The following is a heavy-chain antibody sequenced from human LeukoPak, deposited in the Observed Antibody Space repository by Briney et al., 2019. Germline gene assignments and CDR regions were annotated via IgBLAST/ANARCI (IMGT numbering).Heavy chain of an antibody. CDR3: AKPPYLTDSYDTSGYSYDY. D-gene: IGHD3-22*01. V-gene: IGHV3-30*18. CDR2: ISYDGSDK. Sequence: GGSLRLSCAASGFTFSSYGMHWVRQAPGKGLEWMSVISYDGSDKYYADSVKGRFTISRDNSKNTLYLQMNSLRAEDTAVYHCAKPPYLTDSYDTSGYSYDYWGPGTLVTVSS. J-gene: IGHJ4*02. CDR1: GFTFSSYG.